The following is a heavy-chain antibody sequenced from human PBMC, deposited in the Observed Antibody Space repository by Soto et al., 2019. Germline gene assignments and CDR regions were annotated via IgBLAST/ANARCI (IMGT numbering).Heavy chain of an antibody. J-gene: IGHJ4*02. CDR1: GGSFSGYY. Sequence: ETLSLTCAVYGGSFSGYYWSWIRQPPGKGLEWIGEINHSGSTNYNPSLKSRVTISVDTSKNQFSLKLSSVTAADTAVYYCAREPGYCSSTSCRKSYWGQGTLVTVSS. V-gene: IGHV4-34*01. D-gene: IGHD2-2*01. CDR2: INHSGST. CDR3: AREPGYCSSTSCRKSY.